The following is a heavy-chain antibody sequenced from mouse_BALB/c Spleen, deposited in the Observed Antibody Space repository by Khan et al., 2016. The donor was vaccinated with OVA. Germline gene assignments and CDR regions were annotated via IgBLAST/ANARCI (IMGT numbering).Heavy chain of an antibody. Sequence: EVQLQESGPGLVKPSQSLSLTCTVTGYSITSGYAWNWIRQFPGNKLEWMGYISYSGGTSYNPSLKSRISITRDTSKNQFFLQLNSVTTEETATYYCARGNYDGYYFDYWGQGTTLTVSS. V-gene: IGHV3-2*02. CDR1: GYSITSGYA. J-gene: IGHJ2*01. CDR2: ISYSGGT. CDR3: ARGNYDGYYFDY. D-gene: IGHD2-4*01.